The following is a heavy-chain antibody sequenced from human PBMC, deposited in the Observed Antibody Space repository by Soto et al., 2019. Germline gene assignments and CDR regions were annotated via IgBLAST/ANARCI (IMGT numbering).Heavy chain of an antibody. Sequence: QVQLVESGGGVVQPGRSLRLSCAASGFTFSTYGMHWVRQAPGKGLEGVGVISHDGSNKYYTDSVKGRFTISRDNSQNTLFLQMNSLRDEDTAVYYCAKLPYGDYAEFDYWGQGTLVTVSS. V-gene: IGHV3-30*18. D-gene: IGHD4-17*01. CDR1: GFTFSTYG. CDR3: AKLPYGDYAEFDY. CDR2: ISHDGSNK. J-gene: IGHJ4*02.